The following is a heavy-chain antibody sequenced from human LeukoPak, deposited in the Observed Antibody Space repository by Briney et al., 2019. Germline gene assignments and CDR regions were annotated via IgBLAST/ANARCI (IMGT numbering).Heavy chain of an antibody. D-gene: IGHD3-22*01. Sequence: PGGSLRLSCAAPGFTFSSYWMSWVRQAPGKGLEWVANIKQDGSEKYYVDSVKGRFTISRDNAKNSLYLQMNSLRAEDTAVYYCARVSSMIVVVITIDHYGMDVWGQGTTVTVSS. J-gene: IGHJ6*02. V-gene: IGHV3-7*01. CDR3: ARVSSMIVVVITIDHYGMDV. CDR2: IKQDGSEK. CDR1: GFTFSSYW.